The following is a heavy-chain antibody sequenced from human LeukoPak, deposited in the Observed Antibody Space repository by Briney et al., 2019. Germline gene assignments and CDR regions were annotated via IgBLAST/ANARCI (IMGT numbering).Heavy chain of an antibody. Sequence: LSETLSLTCSVSGGSISNYYWYWMRQPPGKGLEWIAYSFYSGNPNYNPSLKSRVTISVDTSKNQFSLKLTSVTAADTAVYYCAKGGPEASAGLSWFDPWGQGTLVTVSS. CDR1: GGSISNYY. J-gene: IGHJ5*02. V-gene: IGHV4-59*12. CDR3: AKGGPEASAGLSWFDP. CDR2: SFYSGNP. D-gene: IGHD1-14*01.